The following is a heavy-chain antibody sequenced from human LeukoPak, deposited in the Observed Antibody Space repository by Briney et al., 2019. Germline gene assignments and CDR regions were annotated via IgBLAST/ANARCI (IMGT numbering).Heavy chain of an antibody. D-gene: IGHD4-17*01. Sequence: PGGSLRLSCAASGFTFSSYAMSWVRQAPGKGQEWVSSISGSGEFTDYADSVKGRFTISRDNPENTVYLQMSSLRVDDTATYFCAKVGYGDLDHWGQGVLVPVSS. CDR3: AKVGYGDLDH. CDR2: ISGSGEFT. CDR1: GFTFSSYA. V-gene: IGHV3-23*01. J-gene: IGHJ4*02.